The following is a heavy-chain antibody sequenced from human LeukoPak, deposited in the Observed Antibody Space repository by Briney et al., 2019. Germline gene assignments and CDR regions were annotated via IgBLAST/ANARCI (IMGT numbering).Heavy chain of an antibody. V-gene: IGHV3-48*01. CDR3: ARGRMGGLFDC. Sequence: GGSLRLSCAASGFTLSSFAMNWVRQAPGKGLGWISYITSASNTIFYADSVKGRFTISRDNAKNSLYLQMNSLRAEDTAVYYCARGRMGGLFDCWGQGALVTVSS. D-gene: IGHD3-16*01. CDR2: ITSASNTI. J-gene: IGHJ4*02. CDR1: GFTLSSFA.